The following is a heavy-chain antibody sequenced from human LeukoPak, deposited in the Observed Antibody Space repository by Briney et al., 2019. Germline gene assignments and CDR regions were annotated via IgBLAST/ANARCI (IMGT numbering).Heavy chain of an antibody. D-gene: IGHD1-1*01. CDR2: INPSGGT. CDR1: DGSFSGYY. J-gene: IGHJ5*02. CDR3: VRGLSNWEGFDP. V-gene: IGHV4-34*01. Sequence: SETLSLTCAVFDGSFSGYYWTWIRQPPGKGLEWIGEINPSGGTTYKPSLKSRDAMSADTSKNQFSLRLSSVTAADTAVYYCVRGLSNWEGFDPWGQGTLVTVSS.